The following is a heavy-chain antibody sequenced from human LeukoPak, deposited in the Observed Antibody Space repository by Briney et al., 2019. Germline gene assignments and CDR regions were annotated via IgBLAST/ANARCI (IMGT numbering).Heavy chain of an antibody. D-gene: IGHD2/OR15-2a*01. CDR1: GFTFSYYQ. CDR2: INYDSSTI. J-gene: IGHJ3*02. CDR3: TRDLSTTLRAFDI. Sequence: PGGSLRLSCAASGFTFSYYQMNWLRQAPGKGLEWVSFINYDSSTITYADSVRGRFTVPRDNPTNSLYLQMNSLRAEDTAQYWCTRDLSTTLRAFDIWGQGIMVTVS. V-gene: IGHV3-21*01.